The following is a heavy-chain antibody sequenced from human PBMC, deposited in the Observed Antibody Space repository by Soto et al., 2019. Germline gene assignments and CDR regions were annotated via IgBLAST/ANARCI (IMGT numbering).Heavy chain of an antibody. Sequence: PGGSLRLSCAASGFTFSSYAMSWVRQAPGKGLEWVSAISGNGGNRYYADSVKGRFTVSRDNSKNTLYLQMNSLRAEDTAVYYCAKSRYFDWSPSEYYFDYWGQGTLVTVSS. V-gene: IGHV3-23*01. CDR3: AKSRYFDWSPSEYYFDY. J-gene: IGHJ4*02. D-gene: IGHD3-9*01. CDR2: ISGNGGNR. CDR1: GFTFSSYA.